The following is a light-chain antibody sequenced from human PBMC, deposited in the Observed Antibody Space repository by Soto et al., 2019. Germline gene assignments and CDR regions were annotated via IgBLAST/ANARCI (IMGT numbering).Light chain of an antibody. CDR1: QSVSSY. CDR3: QQRSNWPSIT. CDR2: DAS. V-gene: IGKV3-11*01. J-gene: IGKJ5*01. Sequence: EIVLTQSPGTLSVAPGGRATLSCRASQSVSSYLAWYQQKPGQAPRLLIYDASNRATGIPARFSGSGSGTDFTLTIRSLEPEDFAVYYCQQRSNWPSITFGQGTRLEIK.